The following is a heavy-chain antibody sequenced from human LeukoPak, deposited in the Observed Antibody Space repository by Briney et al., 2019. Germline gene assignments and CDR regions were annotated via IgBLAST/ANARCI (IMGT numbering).Heavy chain of an antibody. Sequence: GGSLRLSCAASGFTFSSYSMNWVRQAPVKGLEWVSSISSSSSYIYYADSVKGRFTISRDNAKNSLYLQMNSLRAEDTAVYYCASYITGTTVDFDYWGQGTLVTVSS. D-gene: IGHD1-7*01. CDR3: ASYITGTTVDFDY. CDR2: ISSSSSYI. J-gene: IGHJ4*02. V-gene: IGHV3-21*01. CDR1: GFTFSSYS.